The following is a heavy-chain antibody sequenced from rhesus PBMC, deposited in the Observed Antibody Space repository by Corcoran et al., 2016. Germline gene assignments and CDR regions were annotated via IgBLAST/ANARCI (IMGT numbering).Heavy chain of an antibody. CDR2: IYGSSGST. Sequence: QVQLQESGPGAVKPSETLSLTRAVSGYSISSGYDWSWIRQPPGKGLVWIGFIYGSSGSTNYNPSLKNRVTISKDTSKSQFSLMLSSVTAADTAGYYCARGLSWNYRLDYWGQGVLVTVSS. J-gene: IGHJ4*01. CDR1: GYSISSGYD. V-gene: IGHV4-76*01. D-gene: IGHD1-1*01. CDR3: ARGLSWNYRLDY.